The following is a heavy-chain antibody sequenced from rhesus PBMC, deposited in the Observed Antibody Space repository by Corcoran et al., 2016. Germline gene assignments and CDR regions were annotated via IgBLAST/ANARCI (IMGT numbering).Heavy chain of an antibody. CDR1: GYSFTSYW. V-gene: IGHV5-2*01. Sequence: EVQLVQSGAEVNRPGEALKFSCKTSGYSFTSYWVICLRPMPGTGLEWMGAIEPSDSHTKDSPSFQGQVTISADRSTSTASLQWSSLKASDSATYYCAKRASPTYWYFDIWGPGTPITISS. CDR2: IEPSDSHT. D-gene: IGHD1-38*01. J-gene: IGHJ2*01. CDR3: AKRASPTYWYFDI.